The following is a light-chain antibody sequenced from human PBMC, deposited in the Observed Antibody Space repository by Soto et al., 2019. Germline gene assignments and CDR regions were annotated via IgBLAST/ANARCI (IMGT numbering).Light chain of an antibody. Sequence: VMTQAPATLSVSPGERATLSCRASQTINNNVAWYQLKDGQVPRLVIYGASTRATDIPARFSGSGSGTEFTLTISSLQPDDFATYYCQHYNSYSEAFGQGTKVELK. J-gene: IGKJ1*01. V-gene: IGKV3-15*01. CDR2: GAS. CDR1: QTINNN. CDR3: QHYNSYSEA.